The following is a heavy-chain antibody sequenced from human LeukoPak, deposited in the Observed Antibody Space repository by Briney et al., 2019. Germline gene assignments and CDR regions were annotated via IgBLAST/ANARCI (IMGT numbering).Heavy chain of an antibody. V-gene: IGHV4-34*01. CDR3: ARGFGDYGANGGEEYDY. CDR1: GGSFSGYY. D-gene: IGHD4-17*01. J-gene: IGHJ4*02. Sequence: SETLSLTCAVYGGSFSGYYWSWIRQPPGKGLEWIGEINHSGSANYNASLKSRVTISVDTSKNLFSLKLSSVTAADTSVYYCARGFGDYGANGGEEYDYWGQGTLVTVSS. CDR2: INHSGSA.